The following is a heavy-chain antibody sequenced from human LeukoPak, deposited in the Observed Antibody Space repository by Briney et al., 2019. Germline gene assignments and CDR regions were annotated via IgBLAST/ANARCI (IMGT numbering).Heavy chain of an antibody. CDR1: GFTFSNTW. D-gene: IGHD1-7*01. V-gene: IGHV5-51*01. Sequence: GGSLRLSCAASGFTFSNTWMSWVRQAPGKGLEWMGIIYPGDSDTRYSPSFQGQVTISADKSISTAYLQWSSLKAPDTAMYYCARRTGTSNWFDPWGQGTLVTVSS. CDR3: ARRTGTSNWFDP. CDR2: IYPGDSDT. J-gene: IGHJ5*02.